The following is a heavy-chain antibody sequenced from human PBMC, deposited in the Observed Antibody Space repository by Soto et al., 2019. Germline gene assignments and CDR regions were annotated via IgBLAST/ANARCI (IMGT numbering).Heavy chain of an antibody. CDR2: IYSSGRT. D-gene: IGHD3-10*01. CDR3: ARLLNNHYGPGTYYNFAWFDP. V-gene: IGHV4-39*02. J-gene: IGHJ5*02. CDR1: GASISSRDYY. Sequence: SETLSLTCAVSGASISSRDYYWGWVRQPPGKGLEWIGSIYSSGRTYDNPSLRSRVIISVDTSKNHFSLMLNSVTAADTAVYYCARLLNNHYGPGTYYNFAWFDPWGQGTLVTVSS.